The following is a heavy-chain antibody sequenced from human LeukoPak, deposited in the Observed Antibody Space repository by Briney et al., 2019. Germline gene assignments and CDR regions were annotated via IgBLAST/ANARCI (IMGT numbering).Heavy chain of an antibody. V-gene: IGHV1-2*02. D-gene: IGHD6-13*01. CDR3: ARSLAAPLYYFDY. Sequence: ASVKVSCKASGYTFTGHYIHWVRQAPGQGLEWMGWINPDGRGTNYAQKFQGRVTMTRDTSISTAHMELNRLRSDDTAVFYCARSLAAPLYYFDYWGQGTLVTVSS. J-gene: IGHJ4*02. CDR1: GYTFTGHY. CDR2: INPDGRGT.